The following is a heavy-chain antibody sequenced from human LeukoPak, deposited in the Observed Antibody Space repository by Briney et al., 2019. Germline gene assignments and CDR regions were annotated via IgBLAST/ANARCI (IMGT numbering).Heavy chain of an antibody. CDR1: AFTFSSYA. V-gene: IGHV3-23*01. D-gene: IGHD3-3*01. CDR2: ISGSGGST. CDR3: ARDLYYDFWSGYSPFDY. J-gene: IGHJ4*02. Sequence: GGSLRLSCAASAFTFSSYAKSWVRQAPGKGLEWVSAISGSGGSTYYADSVKGRFTISRDNAKNSLYLQMNSLRAEDTAVYYCARDLYYDFWSGYSPFDYWGQGTLVTVSS.